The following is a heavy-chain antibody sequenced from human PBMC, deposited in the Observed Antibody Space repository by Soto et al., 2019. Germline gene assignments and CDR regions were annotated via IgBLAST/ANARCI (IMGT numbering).Heavy chain of an antibody. Sequence: EVQLVESGGGLVQPGGSLRLSCAASGFTFSTYWIHWARQSQGQGRVWVSRINSDGSSTDYADSVKGRFTISRDNAKNQLFLEMNSLSAEDTAVYYCARDRCGGGKDMEVWGQGTTVTVSS. J-gene: IGHJ6*02. CDR1: GFTFSTYW. D-gene: IGHD3-10*01. CDR2: INSDGSST. V-gene: IGHV3-74*01. CDR3: ARDRCGGGKDMEV.